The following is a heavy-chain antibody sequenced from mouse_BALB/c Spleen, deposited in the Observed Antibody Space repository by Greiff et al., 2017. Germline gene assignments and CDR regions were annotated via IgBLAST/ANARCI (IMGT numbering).Heavy chain of an antibody. Sequence: QVQLKQPGAELVKPGASVKMSCKASGYTFTSYWINWVKQSPGQGLEWIGDIYPGSGITNYNENVKSKATLTLDTSTNTAYMQLSSLTSEDSAVYYCARLRSYYFDYWGQGTTLTVSS. J-gene: IGHJ2*01. CDR3: ARLRSYYFDY. CDR1: GYTFTSYW. V-gene: IGHV1-55*01. CDR2: IYPGSGIT.